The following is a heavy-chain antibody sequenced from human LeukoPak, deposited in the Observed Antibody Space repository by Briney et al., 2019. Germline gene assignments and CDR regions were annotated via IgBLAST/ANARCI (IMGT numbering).Heavy chain of an antibody. J-gene: IGHJ3*02. CDR3: ARDRTGGAATGAFDI. V-gene: IGHV4-4*02. Sequence: PSETLSLTCAVSGGSISSSNWWSWVRQPPGKGLEWIGYIYYSGSTNYNPSLKSRVTISVDTSKNQFSLKLSSVTAADTAVYYCARDRTGGAATGAFDIWGQGTMVTVSS. D-gene: IGHD2-15*01. CDR2: IYYSGST. CDR1: GGSISSSNW.